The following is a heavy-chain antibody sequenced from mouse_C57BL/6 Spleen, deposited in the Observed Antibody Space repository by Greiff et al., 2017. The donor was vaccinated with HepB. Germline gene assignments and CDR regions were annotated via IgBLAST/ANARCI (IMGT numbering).Heavy chain of an antibody. CDR3: AREPPTGTGGGFDY. D-gene: IGHD4-1*02. Sequence: EVKLVESGGGLVKPGGSLKLSCAASGFTFSSYAMSWVRQTPEKRLEWVATISDGGSYTYYPDNVKGRFTISRDNAKNNLYLQMSHLKSEDTAMYYCAREPPTGTGGGFDYWGQGTTLTVSS. CDR1: GFTFSSYA. V-gene: IGHV5-4*01. J-gene: IGHJ2*01. CDR2: ISDGGSYT.